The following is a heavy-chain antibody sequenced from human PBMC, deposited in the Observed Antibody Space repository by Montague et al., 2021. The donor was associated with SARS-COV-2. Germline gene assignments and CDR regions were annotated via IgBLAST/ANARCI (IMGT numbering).Heavy chain of an antibody. CDR2: LHYAGSA. CDR1: GGSFSSGDSY. Sequence: SETLSLTCSVSGGSFSSGDSYWGWLRQAPGKGLEWIGDLHYAGSAYCNPSLRSRVTISADTSKNQFSLKLNSVTAADTAVYYCVATYNGNWYYFDYWGQGTLVTVSS. D-gene: IGHD6-13*01. J-gene: IGHJ4*02. V-gene: IGHV4-39*01. CDR3: VATYNGNWYYFDY.